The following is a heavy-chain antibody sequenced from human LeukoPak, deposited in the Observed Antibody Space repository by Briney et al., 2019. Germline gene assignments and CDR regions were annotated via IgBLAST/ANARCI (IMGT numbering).Heavy chain of an antibody. CDR3: ARESRGGYSYGYAV. Sequence: ASVKVSCKASGYTFTSYYMHWVRQPPGQGLECMGIINPSGGTTSYAQKFQGRVTMTRDTSTSTVYMELSSLRSEDTAVYYCARESRGGYSYGYAVWGQGTLVTVSS. V-gene: IGHV1-46*01. D-gene: IGHD5-18*01. J-gene: IGHJ4*02. CDR1: GYTFTSYY. CDR2: INPSGGTT.